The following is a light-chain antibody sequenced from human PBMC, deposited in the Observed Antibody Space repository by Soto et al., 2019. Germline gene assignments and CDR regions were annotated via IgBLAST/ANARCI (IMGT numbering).Light chain of an antibody. Sequence: EIVLTQAPGTLSLSPSHRATLSCRANPTITSRYLVWYQQRPGQAPRLLIYGASTRATGIPARFSGSGSGTEFTLTISSLQPDDFATYYCQQLNSYPPTFGQGTRLEIK. CDR2: GAS. CDR3: QQLNSYPPT. J-gene: IGKJ5*01. CDR1: PTITSRY. V-gene: IGKV3D-7*01.